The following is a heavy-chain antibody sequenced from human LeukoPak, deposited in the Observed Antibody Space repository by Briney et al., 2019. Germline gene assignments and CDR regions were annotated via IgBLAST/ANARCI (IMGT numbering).Heavy chain of an antibody. Sequence: PSETLSLTCTVSGGSISSYNWSWIWHPHGKGLEWIGRIYTSGSASYNPSPKSRVTISVATSTTKFSLKLSSVTTADAAVYYCARVVEMVAYFDYWGQGTLVTVSS. J-gene: IGHJ4*02. CDR3: ARVVEMVAYFDY. CDR2: IYTSGSA. D-gene: IGHD5-24*01. CDR1: GGSISSYN. V-gene: IGHV4-4*07.